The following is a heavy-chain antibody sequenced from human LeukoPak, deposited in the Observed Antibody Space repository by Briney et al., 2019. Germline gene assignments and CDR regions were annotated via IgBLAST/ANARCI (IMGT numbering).Heavy chain of an antibody. V-gene: IGHV4-39*07. J-gene: IGHJ4*02. CDR3: ARDRRQLVFYFDY. Sequence: PSETLSLTCTVSGGSISSSSYYWGWIRQPPGKGLEWIGSIYYSGSTYYNPSLKSRVTISVDTSKNQFSLKLSSVTAADTAVYYCARDRRQLVFYFDYWGQGTLVTVSS. D-gene: IGHD6-6*01. CDR1: GGSISSSSYY. CDR2: IYYSGST.